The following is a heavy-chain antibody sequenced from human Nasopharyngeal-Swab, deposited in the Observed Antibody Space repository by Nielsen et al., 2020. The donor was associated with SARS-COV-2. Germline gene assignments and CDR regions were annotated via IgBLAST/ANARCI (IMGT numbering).Heavy chain of an antibody. J-gene: IGHJ5*02. CDR2: ISYDGSNK. Sequence: GGSLRLSCAASGFIFSSYAMHWVRQAPGKGLEWVAVISYDGSNKYYADSVKGRFTISRDNSKNTLYLQMNSLRAEDTAVYYCARSPYGSEENWFDPWGQGTLVTVSS. V-gene: IGHV3-30-3*01. CDR3: ARSPYGSEENWFDP. CDR1: GFIFSSYA. D-gene: IGHD3-10*01.